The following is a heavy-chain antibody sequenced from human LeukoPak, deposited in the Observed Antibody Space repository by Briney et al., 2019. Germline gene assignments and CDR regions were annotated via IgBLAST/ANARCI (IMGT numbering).Heavy chain of an antibody. CDR2: ITESGGAT. CDR3: TKDWSASY. Sequence: GGSLRLSCAASGFTFSSYAMSWVRQAPGKGLQWVSAITESGGATYYADSVKGRFTVSRDNSKNMLYLQMNSLRAEDTAVYYCTKDWSASYWGQGTLVTVSS. J-gene: IGHJ4*02. CDR1: GFTFSSYA. V-gene: IGHV3-23*01.